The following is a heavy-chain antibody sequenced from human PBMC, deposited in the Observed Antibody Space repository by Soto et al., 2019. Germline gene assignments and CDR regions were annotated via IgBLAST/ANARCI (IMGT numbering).Heavy chain of an antibody. V-gene: IGHV1-69*06. CDR1: GGTFDRHT. D-gene: IGHD4-4*01. CDR3: ARGGLQAQGVQYNHYAMDV. Sequence: ASVKVSCKASGGTFDRHTINWVRQAPGQGLEWMGGIIPIFSTPKYAQKFQGRVMLTADKSTSTAYMELSSLRYEDTAVYYCARGGLQAQGVQYNHYAMDVWGQGTTVTVSS. J-gene: IGHJ6*02. CDR2: IIPIFSTP.